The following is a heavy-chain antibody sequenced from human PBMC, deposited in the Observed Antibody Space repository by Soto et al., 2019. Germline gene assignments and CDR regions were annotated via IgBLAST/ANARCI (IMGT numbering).Heavy chain of an antibody. D-gene: IGHD3-22*01. CDR1: GGSISSGGYS. Sequence: SSETLSLTCAVSGGSISSGGYSWSWIRQPPGKGLEWIGYIYHSGSTYYNPSLKSRVTISVDRSKNQFSLKLSSVTAADTAVYYCARGAMYYYDSSGYSYWFDPWGQGTLVTVSS. J-gene: IGHJ5*02. CDR3: ARGAMYYYDSSGYSYWFDP. V-gene: IGHV4-30-2*01. CDR2: IYHSGST.